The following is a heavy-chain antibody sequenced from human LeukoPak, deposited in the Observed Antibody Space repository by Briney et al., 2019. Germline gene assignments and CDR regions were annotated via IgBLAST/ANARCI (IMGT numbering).Heavy chain of an antibody. CDR1: GGSISSYY. Sequence: SETLSLICTVSGGSISSYYWSWIRQPAGKGLEWIGRIYTSGSTNYNPSLKSRVTMSVDTSKNQFSLKLSSVTAADTAVYYCARVDCSGGSCYSVGAFDIWGQGTMVTVSS. CDR3: ARVDCSGGSCYSVGAFDI. CDR2: IYTSGST. J-gene: IGHJ3*02. V-gene: IGHV4-4*07. D-gene: IGHD2-15*01.